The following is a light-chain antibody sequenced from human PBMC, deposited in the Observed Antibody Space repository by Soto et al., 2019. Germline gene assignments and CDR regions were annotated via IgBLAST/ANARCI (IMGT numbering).Light chain of an antibody. CDR3: QQYGRSPTT. CDR1: QSIGDS. V-gene: IGKV1-5*01. CDR2: DVS. Sequence: DIQMTQSPSSVSASVGDRVTITCRASQSIGDSLAWYQQKPGKAPYLLISDVSSLERGVPSRFSGSGSGTGFTLTISRLEPEDFALYYCQQYGRSPTTFGQGTKVDIK. J-gene: IGKJ1*01.